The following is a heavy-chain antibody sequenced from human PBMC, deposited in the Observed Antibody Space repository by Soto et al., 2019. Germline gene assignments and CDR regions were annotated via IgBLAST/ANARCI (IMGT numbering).Heavy chain of an antibody. CDR2: ITSSSDTI. J-gene: IGHJ6*02. CDR1: GFTFSSFH. Sequence: GSLRLSCAASGFTFSSFHMNWVRQAPGRGLEWVAYITSSSDTIYYSDSVKGRFTISRDNGKNSLFLQMNSLRDEDTAEYYYARVVVVIPPGYYYAMDVWGQGTTVTVSS. D-gene: IGHD3-22*01. CDR3: ARVVVVIPPGYYYAMDV. V-gene: IGHV3-48*02.